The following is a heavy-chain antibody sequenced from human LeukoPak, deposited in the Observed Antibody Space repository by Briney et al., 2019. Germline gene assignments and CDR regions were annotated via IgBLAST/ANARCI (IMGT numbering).Heavy chain of an antibody. CDR1: GSHFTSYW. V-gene: IGHV5-51*01. CDR3: ARRVGPDY. D-gene: IGHD2-2*01. J-gene: IGHJ4*02. CDR2: IYPGDSDT. Sequence: GASLQISFKGSGSHFTSYWIGWVRQMPGKGLEWMGIIYPGDSDTRHSPSFQGQVTISADKSISTAYLQWSSLKASDTAMYYCARRVGPDYWGQGTLVTVSS.